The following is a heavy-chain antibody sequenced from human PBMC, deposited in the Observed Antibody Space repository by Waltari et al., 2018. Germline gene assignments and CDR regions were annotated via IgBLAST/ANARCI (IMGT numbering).Heavy chain of an antibody. D-gene: IGHD2-21*02. J-gene: IGHJ4*02. CDR2: IWYDGSNK. CDR3: ARGPPQAFCGDDCSYYFDY. V-gene: IGHV3-33*08. Sequence: VQLLESGGGLVQPGGSLRLSCAASGFTFSSYSMNWVRQAPGKGLEWVALIWYDGSNKYYAHSVKGRFTISRDNTKNTLYLQMNRLRAEDTAIYYCARGPPQAFCGDDCSYYFDYWGQGTLVTVSS. CDR1: GFTFSSYS.